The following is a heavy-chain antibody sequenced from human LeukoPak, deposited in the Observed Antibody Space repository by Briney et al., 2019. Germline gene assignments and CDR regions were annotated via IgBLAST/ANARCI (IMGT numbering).Heavy chain of an antibody. CDR2: INPNSDIT. D-gene: IGHD1-26*01. Sequence: ASVKVSCKASGYTFTGYCIHWVRQAPGQGLEWIGRINPNSDITSYAQKFQGRVTMTRDTSINTAYMELSRLRSDDTAVYYCARDLLQAVGATTWAFAFDIWGQGTMVTVSS. V-gene: IGHV1-2*06. CDR1: GYTFTGYC. J-gene: IGHJ3*02. CDR3: ARDLLQAVGATTWAFAFDI.